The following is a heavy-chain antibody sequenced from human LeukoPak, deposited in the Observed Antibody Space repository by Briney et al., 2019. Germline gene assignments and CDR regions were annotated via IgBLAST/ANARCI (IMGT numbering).Heavy chain of an antibody. CDR2: IYYSGST. CDR3: ARYCSSTSCSDNAFDI. J-gene: IGHJ3*02. Sequence: SETLSLTCTVSGGSISSSSYYWSWIRQPPGRGLEYIGYIYYSGSTNYNPSLKSRVTISADTSKNQFSLKLSSVTAADTALYYCARYCSSTSCSDNAFDIWGQGTMVTVSS. V-gene: IGHV4-61*01. D-gene: IGHD2-2*01. CDR1: GGSISSSSYY.